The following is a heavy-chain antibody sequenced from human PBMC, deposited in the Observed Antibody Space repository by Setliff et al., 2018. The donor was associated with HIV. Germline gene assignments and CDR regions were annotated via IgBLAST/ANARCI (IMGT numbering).Heavy chain of an antibody. CDR1: GVSMSSHY. Sequence: NPSETLSLTCNVSGVSMSSHYWSWVRQAPGQPPNKGLEWIGNIYYSGTTNYNSSLESRVTISIDTSKSQFSLKLTSVTTADTAMYYCAGRGGYNDWYFDYWGQGALVTVSS. J-gene: IGHJ4*02. CDR3: AGRGGYNDWYFDY. D-gene: IGHD5-12*01. CDR2: IYYSGTT. V-gene: IGHV4-59*11.